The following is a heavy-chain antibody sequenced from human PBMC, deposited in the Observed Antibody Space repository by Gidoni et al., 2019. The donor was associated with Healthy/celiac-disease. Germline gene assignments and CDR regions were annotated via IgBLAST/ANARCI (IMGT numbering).Heavy chain of an antibody. V-gene: IGHV4-39*01. CDR1: GGSISSSSYY. D-gene: IGHD6-19*01. J-gene: IGHJ3*02. CDR3: ATPHNYSSGWPPRSAFDI. CDR2: HYYSGST. Sequence: QLQLQESGPGLVKPSETLSLTCTVSGGSISSSSYYWGWIRQPPGKGLEWIGSHYYSGSTYYNPSLKSRVTISVDTSKNQFSLKLSSVTAADTAVYYCATPHNYSSGWPPRSAFDIWGQGTMVTVSS.